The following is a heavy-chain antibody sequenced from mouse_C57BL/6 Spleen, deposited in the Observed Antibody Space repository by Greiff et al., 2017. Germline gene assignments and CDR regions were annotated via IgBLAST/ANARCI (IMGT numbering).Heavy chain of an antibody. CDR3: AKSQASSYARDY. J-gene: IGHJ4*01. D-gene: IGHD3-2*02. CDR2: IVPSDSNT. V-gene: IGHV1-50*01. CDR1: GYTFTSYW. Sequence: QVQLQQSGPELVKPGASVKLSCKASGYTFTSYWMQWVKQRPGQGLEWIGEIVPSDSNTNYNPKFKGKATLTVDPSSSTAYMQRGSLKSEASAVYDCAKSQASSYARDYWGQGTSVTVSS.